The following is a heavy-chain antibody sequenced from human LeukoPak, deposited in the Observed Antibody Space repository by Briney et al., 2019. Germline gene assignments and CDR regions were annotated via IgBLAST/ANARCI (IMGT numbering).Heavy chain of an antibody. CDR3: AKDAQRGFDYSNSLQN. CDR1: GFTFSHYG. J-gene: IGHJ1*01. V-gene: IGHV3-33*06. CDR2: IWSDGSDK. D-gene: IGHD4-11*01. Sequence: GGTLRLSCAASGFTFSHYGMHWVRQTPGAGLEWVAVIWSDGSDKYYAKSVKGRFTISRDNSKNSLFLQMNSLRAEDTAVYYCAKDAQRGFDYSNSLQNWGQGILVTVSS.